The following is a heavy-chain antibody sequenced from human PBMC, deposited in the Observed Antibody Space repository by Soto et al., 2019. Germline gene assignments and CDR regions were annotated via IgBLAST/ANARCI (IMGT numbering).Heavy chain of an antibody. Sequence: ASVKVSCKASGYTFTGHYIHCVRQAPAQVPEWMGEIGPESGATRYAQRFQGRVTMTRDMSITTVYMELNNLSPDDTAVYYCGRGRSGQIVVFYWGQGTPVTVSS. CDR1: GYTFTGHY. V-gene: IGHV1-2*02. CDR2: IGPESGAT. D-gene: IGHD1-26*01. CDR3: GRGRSGQIVVFY. J-gene: IGHJ4*02.